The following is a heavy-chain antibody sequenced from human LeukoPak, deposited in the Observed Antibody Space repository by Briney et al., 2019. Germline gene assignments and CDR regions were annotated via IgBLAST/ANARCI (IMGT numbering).Heavy chain of an antibody. D-gene: IGHD3-22*01. V-gene: IGHV4-38-2*02. CDR2: IYHSGST. CDR1: GYSISSGYY. CDR3: ARETTYYYDSSGHGLDY. Sequence: PSETLSLTCAVSGYSISSGYYWGWIRQPPGKGLEWIGSIYHSGSTYYNPSLKSRVTISVDTSKNQFSLKLSSVTAADTAVYYCARETTYYYDSSGHGLDYWGQGTLVTVSS. J-gene: IGHJ4*02.